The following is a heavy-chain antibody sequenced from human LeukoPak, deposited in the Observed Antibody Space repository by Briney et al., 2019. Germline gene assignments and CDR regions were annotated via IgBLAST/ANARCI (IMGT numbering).Heavy chain of an antibody. V-gene: IGHV1-2*02. CDR2: IHPNSGGT. J-gene: IGHJ1*01. CDR1: GYTFTGYY. CDR3: ARLASGPG. Sequence: ASVKVSCKASGYTFTGYYLHWVRQAPGQGLEWMGWIHPNSGGTNYAQKFQGRVTMTRDTSISTAYMELSSLRSDDTAVYFCARLASGPGGGQGPLVTVSS. D-gene: IGHD6-6*01.